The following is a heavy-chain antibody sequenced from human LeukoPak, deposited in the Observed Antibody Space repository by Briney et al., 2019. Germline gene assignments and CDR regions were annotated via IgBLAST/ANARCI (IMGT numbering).Heavy chain of an antibody. Sequence: PGGSLRLSCEASGFTFTNHWMSWVRQAPGKGLEWVANIQERGSEKKYVDSVKGRFTISRDNARNSLFLQMNSLRVEDTAIYYCARDRVGGANDYWGQGTLVTVSS. CDR1: GFTFTNHW. D-gene: IGHD3-16*01. J-gene: IGHJ4*02. V-gene: IGHV3-7*01. CDR2: IQERGSEK. CDR3: ARDRVGGANDY.